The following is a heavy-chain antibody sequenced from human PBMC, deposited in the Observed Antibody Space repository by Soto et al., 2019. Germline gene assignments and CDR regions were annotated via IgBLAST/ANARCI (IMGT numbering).Heavy chain of an antibody. J-gene: IGHJ4*02. Sequence: QVQLVESGGGVVQPGKSLRLSCEASGFAFSSYGMHWVRQAPGKGLEWVAVIWYDGSNEHDADSVKGRFTISRDTSKNTLYLQMNRLRPEDTAVYYCARDGPAAGIFLEYWGQGTLGTVSS. CDR3: ARDGPAAGIFLEY. CDR2: IWYDGSNE. CDR1: GFAFSSYG. D-gene: IGHD6-13*01. V-gene: IGHV3-33*01.